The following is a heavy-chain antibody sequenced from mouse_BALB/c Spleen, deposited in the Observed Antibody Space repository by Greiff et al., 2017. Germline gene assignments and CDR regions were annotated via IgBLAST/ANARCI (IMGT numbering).Heavy chain of an antibody. D-gene: IGHD1-2*01. Sequence: VQLVESGAELVRPGTSVKISCKASGYTFTNYWLGWVKQRPGHGLEWIGDIYPGGGYTNYNEKFKGKATLTADTSSSTAYMQLSSLTSEDSAVYFCARRAVLRLEGAWFAYWGQGTLVTVSA. J-gene: IGHJ3*01. V-gene: IGHV1-63*02. CDR3: ARRAVLRLEGAWFAY. CDR2: IYPGGGYT. CDR1: GYTFTNYW.